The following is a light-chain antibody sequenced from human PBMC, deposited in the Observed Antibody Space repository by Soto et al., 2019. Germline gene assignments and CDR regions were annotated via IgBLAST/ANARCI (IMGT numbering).Light chain of an antibody. Sequence: DIQMTQSPSSLSASVGDRVTISCRASQSISSHLNWYQQKPGKAPKLLIYAASRLQGGVPSTFSGSGSGTDFTLTISSLQPEDFATYYCQQSYSAPWTFGPGTKVDIK. CDR1: QSISSH. CDR3: QQSYSAPWT. J-gene: IGKJ1*01. V-gene: IGKV1-39*01. CDR2: AAS.